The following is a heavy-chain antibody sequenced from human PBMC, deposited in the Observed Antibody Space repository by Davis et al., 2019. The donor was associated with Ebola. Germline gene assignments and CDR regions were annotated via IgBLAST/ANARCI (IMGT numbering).Heavy chain of an antibody. CDR1: GGSFSGYY. Sequence: MPSETLSLTCAVYGGSFSGYYWSWIRQPPGKGLEWIGEINHSGSTNYNPSLKSRVTISVETSKNQFSLKLSSVTAADTAVYYCARAGGIAARPRDYCGQGTLVTVSS. CDR3: ARAGGIAARPRDY. V-gene: IGHV4-34*01. J-gene: IGHJ4*02. D-gene: IGHD6-6*01. CDR2: INHSGST.